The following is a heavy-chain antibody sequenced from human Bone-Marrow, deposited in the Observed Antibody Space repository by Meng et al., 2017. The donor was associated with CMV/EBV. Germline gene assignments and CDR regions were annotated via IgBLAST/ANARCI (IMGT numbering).Heavy chain of an antibody. Sequence: SETLSLTCAVDGGYFSGYYWSWIRHPPGKGLEWIGEINHIGSTIYNPSLMSRVTISVDTSKNQFSLKLSSVTVADTAVYYCATEPPGRGPAAGSTPFNYWGQGSLVTVSS. CDR2: INHIGST. CDR3: ATEPPGRGPAAGSTPFNY. J-gene: IGHJ4*02. D-gene: IGHD2-2*01. CDR1: GGYFSGYY. V-gene: IGHV4-34*01.